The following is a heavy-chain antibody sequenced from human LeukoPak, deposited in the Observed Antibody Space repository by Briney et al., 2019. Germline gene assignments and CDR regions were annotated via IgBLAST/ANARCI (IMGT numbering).Heavy chain of an antibody. CDR3: ARDVHDSSRGDY. D-gene: IGHD3-22*01. CDR1: GSSLTELS. CDR2: FDVIDAKA. V-gene: IGHV1-24*01. Sequence: ASVKVSCTVSGSSLTELSLYWVRQAPGKGLEWMGGFDVIDAKAFYAQKFQGRVTMTEDSSTDTAYMELSSLRSDDTAVYYCARDVHDSSRGDYWGQGTLVTVSS. J-gene: IGHJ4*02.